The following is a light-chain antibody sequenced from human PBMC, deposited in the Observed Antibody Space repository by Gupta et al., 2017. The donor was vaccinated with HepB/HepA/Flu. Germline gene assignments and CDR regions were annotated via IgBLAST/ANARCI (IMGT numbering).Light chain of an antibody. CDR3: QQDNNWPLT. V-gene: IGKV3-15*01. CDR2: GVS. J-gene: IGKJ3*01. Sequence: EIVITQSPATRSVSPGERATLPCRASQSVSSNLAWYQQKPGQAPRLLISGVSTRATGIPARFSGSGSAPEFTLTISSLPSDDFAVNSCQQDNNWPLTFGHGTKVDIK. CDR1: QSVSSN.